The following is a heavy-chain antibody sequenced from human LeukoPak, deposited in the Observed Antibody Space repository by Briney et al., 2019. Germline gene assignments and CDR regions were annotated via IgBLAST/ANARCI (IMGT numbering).Heavy chain of an antibody. CDR1: GFTFSSYA. CDR3: AKDHVGPTLPGVGIVDY. V-gene: IGHV3-23*01. D-gene: IGHD3-3*01. J-gene: IGHJ4*02. Sequence: PGGSLRLSCAASGFTFSSYAMSWVRQAPGKGLEWVSAISGSGGSTYYADSVKGRFTTSRDNSKNTLYLQMNSLRAEDTAVYYCAKDHVGPTLPGVGIVDYWGQGTLVTVSS. CDR2: ISGSGGST.